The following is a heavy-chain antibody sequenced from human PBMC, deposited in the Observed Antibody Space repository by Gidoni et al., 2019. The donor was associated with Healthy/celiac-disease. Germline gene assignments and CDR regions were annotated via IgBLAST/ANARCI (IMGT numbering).Heavy chain of an antibody. CDR2: INHSGST. Sequence: QVQLQQWGAGLLKPSETLSLTCAVYGGSFSGYYWSWIRQPPGKGLEWIGEINHSGSTNYNPSLKSRVTISVDTSKNQFSLKLSSVTAADTAVYYCARRITIFGVVIIDYWGQGTLVTVSS. J-gene: IGHJ4*02. CDR1: GGSFSGYY. CDR3: ARRITIFGVVIIDY. V-gene: IGHV4-34*01. D-gene: IGHD3-3*01.